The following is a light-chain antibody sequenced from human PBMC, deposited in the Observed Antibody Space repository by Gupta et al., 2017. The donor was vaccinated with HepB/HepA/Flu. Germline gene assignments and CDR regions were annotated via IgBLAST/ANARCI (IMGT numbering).Light chain of an antibody. CDR3: QQRNSSTIT. Sequence: DIQLTQSPSFLSASVGDRVTITCRASQGISSYLAWYQQKPGKAPKLLIYAASTVQSGVPSRFSGSGSGTEFTLTISSRQPEDFATYYCQQRNSSTITFGQGTRLEIK. J-gene: IGKJ5*01. CDR2: AAS. V-gene: IGKV1-9*01. CDR1: QGISSY.